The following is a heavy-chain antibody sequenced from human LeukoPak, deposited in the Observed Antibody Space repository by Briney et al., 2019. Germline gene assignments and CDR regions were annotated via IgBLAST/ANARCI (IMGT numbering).Heavy chain of an antibody. Sequence: PGRSLRLSCAASGFTFDDYAMHWVRQAPGKGLEWVSGISWNSGSIGYADSVKGRFTISRDNSKNTVYLQMNSLRDEDSATYYCARVYLERLTAGYFDHWGQGTLVTVSP. J-gene: IGHJ4*02. CDR2: ISWNSGSI. V-gene: IGHV3-9*01. D-gene: IGHD2-8*01. CDR3: ARVYLERLTAGYFDH. CDR1: GFTFDDYA.